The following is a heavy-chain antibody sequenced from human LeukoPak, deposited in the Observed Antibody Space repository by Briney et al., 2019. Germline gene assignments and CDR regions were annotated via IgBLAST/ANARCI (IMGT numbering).Heavy chain of an antibody. J-gene: IGHJ5*02. V-gene: IGHV3-23*01. Sequence: GGTLRLSCAASGFTFSSYAMTWIRQAPGKGLEWVSSISGSGGSTYYADSVKGRFTISRDNSKSTLYLQMNSLRAEDTAVYYCAKDYSKTTYYGSGTYYRPNWFDPWGQGTLVTVSS. CDR1: GFTFSSYA. D-gene: IGHD3-10*01. CDR3: AKDYSKTTYYGSGTYYRPNWFDP. CDR2: ISGSGGST.